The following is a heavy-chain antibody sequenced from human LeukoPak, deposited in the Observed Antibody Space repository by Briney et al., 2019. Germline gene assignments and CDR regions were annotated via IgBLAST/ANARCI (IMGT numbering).Heavy chain of an antibody. CDR3: ARGNVLRFLEWLLPRLHFDC. J-gene: IGHJ4*02. CDR2: MNPNSGNT. D-gene: IGHD3-3*01. V-gene: IGHV1-8*01. Sequence: ASVKVSCKASGYTFTSYDINWVRQATGQGLEWMEWMNPNSGNTGYAQKFQGRVTMTRNTSISTAYMELSSLRSEDTAVYYCARGNVLRFLEWLLPRLHFDCWGQGTLVTVSS. CDR1: GYTFTSYD.